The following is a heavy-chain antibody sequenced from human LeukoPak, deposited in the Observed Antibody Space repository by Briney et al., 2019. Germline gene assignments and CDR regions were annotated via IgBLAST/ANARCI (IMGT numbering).Heavy chain of an antibody. V-gene: IGHV3-23*01. J-gene: IGHJ4*02. Sequence: GGSLRLSCAASGLAFSSYAMSWVRQAPGKGLEWVSAISGSGGSTYYADSVKGRFTISRDNSKNTLYLQMNSLRAEDTAVYYCAKDQVGYSYGYAFDYWGQGTLVTVSS. D-gene: IGHD5-18*01. CDR3: AKDQVGYSYGYAFDY. CDR1: GLAFSSYA. CDR2: ISGSGGST.